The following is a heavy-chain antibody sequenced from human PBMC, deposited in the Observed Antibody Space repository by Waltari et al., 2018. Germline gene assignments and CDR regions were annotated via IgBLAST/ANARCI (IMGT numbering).Heavy chain of an antibody. CDR3: AKDDDYGDPSDY. D-gene: IGHD4-17*01. CDR2: ISYDGSNK. J-gene: IGHJ4*02. CDR1: GFTFSSYG. Sequence: QVQLVESGGGVVQPGRSLRLSCAASGFTFSSYGMHWVRQAPGKGLEWVAVISYDGSNKYYADSVKGRFTISRDNSKNTLYLQMNSLSAEDTAVYYCAKDDDYGDPSDYWGQGTLVTVSS. V-gene: IGHV3-30*18.